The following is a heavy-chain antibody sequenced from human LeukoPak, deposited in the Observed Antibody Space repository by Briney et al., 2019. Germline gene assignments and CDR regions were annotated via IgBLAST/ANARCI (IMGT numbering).Heavy chain of an antibody. CDR3: ARDRYYDILTGYYSL. CDR1: GYTFTGYY. Sequence: GASVKVSCKASGYTFTGYYMHWVRQAPGQGLEWMGRINPNSGGTNYAQKFQGRVTMTRDTSISTAYMGLSRLRSDDTAVYYCARDRYYDILTGYYSLWGQGTLVTVSS. J-gene: IGHJ4*02. CDR2: INPNSGGT. D-gene: IGHD3-9*01. V-gene: IGHV1-2*06.